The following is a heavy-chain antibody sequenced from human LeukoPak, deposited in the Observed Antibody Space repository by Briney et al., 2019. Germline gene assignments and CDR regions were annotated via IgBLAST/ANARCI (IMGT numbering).Heavy chain of an antibody. CDR2: IYSSGST. D-gene: IGHD4-17*01. Sequence: SETLSLTCTVSGGPIRSYYWSWIRQRAGKGLEWIGRIYSSGSTNYNPSLKSRVTMSVDTSKNQFSLKLSSVTAADTAVYYCARDFPSYGDHNWFDLWGQGTLVTVSS. V-gene: IGHV4-4*07. CDR1: GGPIRSYY. CDR3: ARDFPSYGDHNWFDL. J-gene: IGHJ5*02.